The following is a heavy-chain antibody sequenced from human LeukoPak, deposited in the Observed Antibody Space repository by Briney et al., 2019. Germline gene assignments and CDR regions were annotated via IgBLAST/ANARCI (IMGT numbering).Heavy chain of an antibody. CDR2: ISYDGNNK. V-gene: IGHV3-30-3*01. D-gene: IGHD3-22*01. CDR3: AREGYYDSSGYGFHAFDI. J-gene: IGHJ3*02. Sequence: PGRSLRPSCAASGFTFSSYAMHWVRQAPGKGLEWVAIISYDGNNKYYAGSVKGRFTISRDNFKNTLFLRMNSLRAEDTAVYSCAREGYYDSSGYGFHAFDIWGQGTMVTVSS. CDR1: GFTFSSYA.